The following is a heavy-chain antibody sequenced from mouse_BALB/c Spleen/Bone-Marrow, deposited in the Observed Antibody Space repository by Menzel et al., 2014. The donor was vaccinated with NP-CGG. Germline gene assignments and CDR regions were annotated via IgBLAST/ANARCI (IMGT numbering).Heavy chain of an antibody. Sequence: QVQLQQSGPELVRPGVSAKISCKGSGYTFTDYAMHWVKQSHAKSLEWIGVISTYSGNTNYNQKFKGKAGMTVDKSSSTAYMELARLTSEDSAIYYCARRTNLQGDFDVWGAGTTVTVSS. CDR2: ISTYSGNT. J-gene: IGHJ1*01. D-gene: IGHD1-3*01. V-gene: IGHV1-67*01. CDR1: GYTFTDYA. CDR3: ARRTNLQGDFDV.